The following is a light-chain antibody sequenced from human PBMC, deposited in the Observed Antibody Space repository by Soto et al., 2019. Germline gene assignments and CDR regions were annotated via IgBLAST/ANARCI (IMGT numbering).Light chain of an antibody. J-gene: IGKJ4*01. V-gene: IGKV1-33*01. CDR2: DTS. Sequence: DVQMTQSPSSLSASVGDRVTITCQASHDIGTYLNWYQHKPGKAPKLLIFDTSHLATGVPARFSGSGSDTYFTFTITNLQAEDFAADYCQQFDSVPLTFGGGTHVE. CDR1: HDIGTY. CDR3: QQFDSVPLT.